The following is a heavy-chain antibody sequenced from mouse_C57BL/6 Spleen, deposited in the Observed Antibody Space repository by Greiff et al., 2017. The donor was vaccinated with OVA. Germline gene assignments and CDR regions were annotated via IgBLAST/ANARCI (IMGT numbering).Heavy chain of an antibody. CDR2: INPNYGTT. J-gene: IGHJ4*01. Sequence: EVQLQQSGPELVKPGASVKISCKASGYSFTDYNMNWVKQSNGKSLEWIGVINPNYGTTSYNQKFKGKATLTVDQSSSTAYMQLNSLTSEDSAVYYGARSHITTVYYYAMDYWGQGTSVTVSS. D-gene: IGHD1-1*01. CDR1: GYSFTDYN. V-gene: IGHV1-39*01. CDR3: ARSHITTVYYYAMDY.